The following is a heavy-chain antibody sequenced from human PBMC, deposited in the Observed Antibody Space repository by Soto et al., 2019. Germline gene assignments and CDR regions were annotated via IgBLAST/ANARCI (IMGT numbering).Heavy chain of an antibody. Sequence: GASVKVSCKASGGTFSSYAISWVRQAPGQGLEWMGGIIPIFGTANYAQKFQGRVTITADESTSTAYMELSSLRSEDTAVYYCASQPGTTDGSGWDYYYYYGMDVWCQGTTVTVSS. CDR2: IIPIFGTA. D-gene: IGHD1-7*01. CDR1: GGTFSSYA. V-gene: IGHV1-69*13. J-gene: IGHJ6*02. CDR3: ASQPGTTDGSGWDYYYYYGMDV.